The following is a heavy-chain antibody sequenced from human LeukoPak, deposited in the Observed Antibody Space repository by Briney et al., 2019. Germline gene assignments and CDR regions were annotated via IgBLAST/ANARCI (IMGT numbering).Heavy chain of an antibody. D-gene: IGHD3-10*01. CDR1: GGTFSSYA. Sequence: GASVKVSCKASGGTFSSYAISWVRQAPGQGLEWMGGIIPIFGTANYAQKFQGRVTITADESTSTAYMELSSLRSEDTAAYYCASPRMVRGVIITYAEYFQHWGQGTLVTVS. CDR2: IIPIFGTA. CDR3: ASPRMVRGVIITYAEYFQH. J-gene: IGHJ1*01. V-gene: IGHV1-69*13.